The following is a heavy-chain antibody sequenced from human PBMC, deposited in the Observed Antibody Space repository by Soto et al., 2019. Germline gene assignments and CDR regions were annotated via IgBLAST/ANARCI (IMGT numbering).Heavy chain of an antibody. D-gene: IGHD2-8*01. CDR3: ARGQDICTNAVCYEGYYYYMDD. Sequence: QVQLVQSGAEVKKPGASVKVSCKASGYTFTSHTMHWVRQAPGQRLEWMGWINTGNGNTQHSQKFQGRVTITRDTSASTAYMELISLRSEDTAVYYCARGQDICTNAVCYEGYYYYMDDWGKGTTVTVSS. CDR1: GYTFTSHT. CDR2: INTGNGNT. V-gene: IGHV1-3*04. J-gene: IGHJ6*03.